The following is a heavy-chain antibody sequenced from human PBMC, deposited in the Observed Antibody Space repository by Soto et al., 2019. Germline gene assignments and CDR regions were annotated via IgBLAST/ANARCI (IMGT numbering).Heavy chain of an antibody. Sequence: PGGSLRLSCAASGFTLSDFDMSWIRQAPGKGLEWVSYISSTSTYTNYADSVKGRFTISRDNVKNSVYLQMNSLRADDTAVYYCARREFVVVTAIDQWGQGTLVTVSS. D-gene: IGHD2-21*02. CDR2: ISSTSTYT. V-gene: IGHV3-11*06. CDR3: ARREFVVVTAIDQ. J-gene: IGHJ5*02. CDR1: GFTLSDFD.